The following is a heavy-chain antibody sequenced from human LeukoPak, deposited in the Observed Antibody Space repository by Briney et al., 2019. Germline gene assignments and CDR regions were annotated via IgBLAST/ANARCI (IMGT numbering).Heavy chain of an antibody. CDR1: GGSFSGCY. Sequence: ASETLSLTCAVYGGSFSGCYWSWIRQPPGKGLEWIGEINHSGSTNYNPSLKSRVTISVDTSKNQFSLKLSSVTAADTAVYYCARAKWELLHFDYWGQGTLVTVSS. D-gene: IGHD1-26*01. V-gene: IGHV4-34*01. J-gene: IGHJ4*02. CDR3: ARAKWELLHFDY. CDR2: INHSGST.